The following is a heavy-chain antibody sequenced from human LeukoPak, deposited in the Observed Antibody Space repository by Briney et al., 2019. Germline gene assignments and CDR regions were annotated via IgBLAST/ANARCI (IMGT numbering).Heavy chain of an antibody. CDR3: GRARSLYCSSTSCYLIDY. D-gene: IGHD2-2*01. Sequence: GGSLRLSCEASGFTFSNYAVSWVRQAPGKGLAWVSAISDSGGSTKYADSVKGRFTIFRDNSKNTLYLHMNSLRAEDTAVYYCGRARSLYCSSTSCYLIDYWGQGTLVTVSS. CDR2: ISDSGGST. J-gene: IGHJ4*02. CDR1: GFTFSNYA. V-gene: IGHV3-23*01.